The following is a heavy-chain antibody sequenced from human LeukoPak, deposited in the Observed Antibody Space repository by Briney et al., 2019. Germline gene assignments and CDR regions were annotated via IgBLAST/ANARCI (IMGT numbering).Heavy chain of an antibody. Sequence: GASVKVSCKASGYTFTSYYIHWVRQAPGQGLEWMGIINPSGGSTSYAQKFQGRVTMTRDTSTSTVYMELSSLRSEDTAVYYCARDFPVRLVGAYNWFDPWGQGTLVTVSS. CDR2: INPSGGST. CDR3: ARDFPVRLVGAYNWFDP. D-gene: IGHD6-19*01. CDR1: GYTFTSYY. V-gene: IGHV1-46*01. J-gene: IGHJ5*02.